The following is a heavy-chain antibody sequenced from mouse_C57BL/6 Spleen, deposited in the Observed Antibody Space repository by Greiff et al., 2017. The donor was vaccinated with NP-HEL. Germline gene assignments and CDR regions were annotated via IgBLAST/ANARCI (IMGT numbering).Heavy chain of an antibody. D-gene: IGHD1-1*01. CDR1: GFNIKNTY. CDR2: IDPANGNT. CDR3: SRSPCSSYGYFDV. V-gene: IGHV14-3*01. J-gene: IGHJ1*03. Sequence: EVQLKQSVAELVRPGASVKLSCTASGFNIKNTYMHWVKQRPEQGLEWIGRIDPANGNTKYAPKFQGKATLTADTSSNTAYLQLSSLTSEDTAIYYCSRSPCSSYGYFDVWGTGTTVTVSS.